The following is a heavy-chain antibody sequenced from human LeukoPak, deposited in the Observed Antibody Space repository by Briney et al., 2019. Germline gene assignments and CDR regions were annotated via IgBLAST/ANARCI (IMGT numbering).Heavy chain of an antibody. J-gene: IGHJ4*02. D-gene: IGHD6-13*01. CDR1: GFTFSSYA. Sequence: GGPLRLSCAASGFTFSSYAMSWVRQAPGKGLEWVSAISGSGGSTYYADSVKGRFTISRDNSKNTLYLQMNSLRAEDTAVYYCEAQAAGPRNFDYWGQGTLVTVSS. V-gene: IGHV3-23*01. CDR3: EAQAAGPRNFDY. CDR2: ISGSGGST.